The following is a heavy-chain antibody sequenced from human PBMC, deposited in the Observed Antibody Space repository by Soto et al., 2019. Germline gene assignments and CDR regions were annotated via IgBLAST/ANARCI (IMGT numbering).Heavy chain of an antibody. CDR2: IIPILGIA. D-gene: IGHD3-10*01. CDR1: GGTFSSYT. CDR3: AREDTMVRGVIFDY. V-gene: IGHV1-69*08. Sequence: QVQLVQSGAEVKKPGSSVKVSCKASGGTFSSYTISWVRQAPGQGLEWMGRIIPILGIANYAQKFQGRVTITADQSTSTAYLELSSLRSEATAVYYCAREDTMVRGVIFDYWGQGNLVTVSS. J-gene: IGHJ4*02.